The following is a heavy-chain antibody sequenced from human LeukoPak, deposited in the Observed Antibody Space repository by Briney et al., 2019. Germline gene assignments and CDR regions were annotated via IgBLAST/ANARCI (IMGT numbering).Heavy chain of an antibody. CDR1: GGSMRSYY. Sequence: PSETLSLTCTVSGGSMRSYYWNWMRQPPGKGLEWIGSIYQSGSTYYNPSLESRVAISVDASKNQFSLKLRSVTAADTAVYYCATHLGDCTSTSCYRGGFDPWGQGTLVTVSS. CDR3: ATHLGDCTSTSCYRGGFDP. V-gene: IGHV4-59*08. D-gene: IGHD2-2*01. J-gene: IGHJ5*02. CDR2: IYQSGST.